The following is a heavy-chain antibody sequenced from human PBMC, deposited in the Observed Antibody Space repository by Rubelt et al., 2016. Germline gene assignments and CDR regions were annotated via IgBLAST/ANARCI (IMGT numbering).Heavy chain of an antibody. Sequence: QVQLQQWGAGLLKPSETLSLTCAVYGGSITSSTYYCGWIRQPPGKGLEWIGSVYYSGSTFYSPSLKSRVTKPLNTSKNQLSLKLSSVTVADTAVYYCARTPGQSSWYYFDYWGQGTLVTVSS. D-gene: IGHD6-13*01. CDR3: ARTPGQSSWYYFDY. V-gene: IGHV4-39*01. CDR1: GGSITSSTYY. CDR2: VYYSGST. J-gene: IGHJ4*02.